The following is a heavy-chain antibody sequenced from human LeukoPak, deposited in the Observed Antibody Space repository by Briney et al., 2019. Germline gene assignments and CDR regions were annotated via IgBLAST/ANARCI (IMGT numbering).Heavy chain of an antibody. CDR3: ARGRAIVGATSGADAFDV. Sequence: GGSLRLSCAASGFTVSSNYMTWVRQAPGKGLEWVSLIYSGGSTYYADSVKGRFTISRDNSENMLYLQMNSLRAEDTAVYYCARGRAIVGATSGADAFDVWGQGTLVTVSS. D-gene: IGHD1-26*01. V-gene: IGHV3-53*01. CDR2: IYSGGST. J-gene: IGHJ3*01. CDR1: GFTVSSNY.